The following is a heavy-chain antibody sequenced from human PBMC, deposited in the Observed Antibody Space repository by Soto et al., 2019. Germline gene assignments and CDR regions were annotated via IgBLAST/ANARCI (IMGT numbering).Heavy chain of an antibody. Sequence: TSETLSLTCTVSGGSISSGGYYWSWIRQHPGKGLEWIGYMYYSGSTYYNPSLKSRVTISVDTSKNQFSLKLSSATAEDTAVYYCGKGRSYYYYYGVDVWGQGTTVTVSS. CDR3: GKGRSYYYYYGVDV. D-gene: IGHD1-26*01. CDR1: GGSISSGGYY. V-gene: IGHV4-31*03. CDR2: MYYSGST. J-gene: IGHJ6*02.